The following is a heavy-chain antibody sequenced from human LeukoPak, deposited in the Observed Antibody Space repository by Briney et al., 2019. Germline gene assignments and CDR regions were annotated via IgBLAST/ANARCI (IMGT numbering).Heavy chain of an antibody. V-gene: IGHV1-8*01. Sequence: ASVKVSCKASGYTFTSYDIDWVRQATGQGLEWMGWMNPNSGNTGYAQKFQGRVTMTRNTSISTAYMELSSLRSEDTAVYYCARVRSHGSGSYSTRSFDYWGQGTLVTVSS. CDR2: MNPNSGNT. D-gene: IGHD3-10*01. J-gene: IGHJ4*02. CDR3: ARVRSHGSGSYSTRSFDY. CDR1: GYTFTSYD.